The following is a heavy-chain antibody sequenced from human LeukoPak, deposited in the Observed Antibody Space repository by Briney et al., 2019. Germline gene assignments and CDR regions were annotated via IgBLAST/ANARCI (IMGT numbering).Heavy chain of an antibody. Sequence: ASVKVSCKASGCTFTSYYMHWVRQAPGQGLEWMGIINPSGGSTSYAQKFQGRVTMTRDTSTSTVYMELSSLRSEDTAVYYCARQQTVVRGSYYYYYYGMDVWGQGTTVTVSS. CDR2: INPSGGST. CDR1: GCTFTSYY. V-gene: IGHV1-46*01. D-gene: IGHD3-10*01. CDR3: ARQQTVVRGSYYYYYYGMDV. J-gene: IGHJ6*02.